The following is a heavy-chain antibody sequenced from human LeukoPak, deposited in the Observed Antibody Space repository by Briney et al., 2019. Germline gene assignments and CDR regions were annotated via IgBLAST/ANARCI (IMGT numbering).Heavy chain of an antibody. CDR1: GFTFSSYG. J-gene: IGHJ4*02. Sequence: GGSLRLSCAASGFTFSSYGMHWVRQAPGKGLEWVAVISYDGSNKYYADSVKGRFTISRDNAKNSLYLQMNSLRAEDTAVYYCARDKRYYDYVWGSYRCTDVSDYWGQGTLVTVSS. V-gene: IGHV3-33*05. D-gene: IGHD3-16*02. CDR2: ISYDGSNK. CDR3: ARDKRYYDYVWGSYRCTDVSDY.